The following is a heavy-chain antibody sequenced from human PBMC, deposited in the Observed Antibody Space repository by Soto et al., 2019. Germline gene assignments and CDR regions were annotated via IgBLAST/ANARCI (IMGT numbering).Heavy chain of an antibody. V-gene: IGHV4-31*03. CDR1: GYSITAGGYY. CDR2: FYSSGSI. D-gene: IGHD6-19*01. J-gene: IGHJ5*02. Sequence: SETLSLTCFVSGYSITAGGYYWSWIRHHPGKGLEWIGSFYSSGSIIYNPSLRSRVSISGDTSSNQFSMSLTSVTAADTARYYCARMYSSGSGWFHPWGQGTLVT. CDR3: ARMYSSGSGWFHP.